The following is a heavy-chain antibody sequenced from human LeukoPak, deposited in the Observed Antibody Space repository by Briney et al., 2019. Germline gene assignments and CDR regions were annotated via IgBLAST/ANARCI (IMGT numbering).Heavy chain of an antibody. D-gene: IGHD1-26*01. J-gene: IGHJ4*02. Sequence: GRSLRLSCAAFGFTVRSYSMNWVRQTPGKGEEWVSYISSSISTIDYADSVKGRFNISRDNTKNSLYLQMNSLRAEDTAVYYCARVRGSYYLDYWGQGTLVTVSS. CDR3: ARVRGSYYLDY. CDR1: GFTVRSYS. V-gene: IGHV3-48*01. CDR2: ISSSISTI.